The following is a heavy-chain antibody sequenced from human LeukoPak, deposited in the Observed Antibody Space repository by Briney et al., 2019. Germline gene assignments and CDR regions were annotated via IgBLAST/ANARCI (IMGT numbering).Heavy chain of an antibody. CDR2: IIPVFGTT. D-gene: IGHD3-10*01. Sequence: ASVKVSCKTSGGVFSDYPVSWVRLAPGQGLEWMGGIIPVFGTTTYAPKFQGRVSLSIHESAGTAYMELSDLTFEDTAIYYCAGDFYGSGSYRPAFDYWGQGTLVTVSS. CDR1: GGVFSDYP. J-gene: IGHJ4*02. V-gene: IGHV1-69*05. CDR3: AGDFYGSGSYRPAFDY.